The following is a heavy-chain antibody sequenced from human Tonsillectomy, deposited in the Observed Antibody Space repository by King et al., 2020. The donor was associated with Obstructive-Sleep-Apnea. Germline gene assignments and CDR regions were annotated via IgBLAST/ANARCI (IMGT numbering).Heavy chain of an antibody. CDR2: ISAHNGNT. J-gene: IGHJ4*02. D-gene: IGHD3-22*01. Sequence: VQLVQSGAEVKKPGASVMLSCKASGYIFINYGIHWVRQAPGQGLEWVGWISAHNGNTKYAQKVQGRATMATDTSTSTAYMELRSLRSDDTAVYYCARHQKITYHYDRSGYSYWGQGTLVTVAS. CDR1: GYIFINYG. CDR3: ARHQKITYHYDRSGYSY. V-gene: IGHV1-18*01.